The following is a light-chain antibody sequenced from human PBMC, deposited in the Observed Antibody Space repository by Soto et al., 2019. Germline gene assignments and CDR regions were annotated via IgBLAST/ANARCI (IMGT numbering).Light chain of an antibody. CDR3: QQYNSYFSYT. CDR1: QSISSW. V-gene: IGKV1-5*01. J-gene: IGKJ2*01. Sequence: DIQMTQSPSTLSASVGDRVTITCRASQSISSWLAWYQQKPGKAPKLLIYDASSLESGVPSRFSGSGSGTEFTLTISSLQPDDVAPYYYQQYNSYFSYTFGQGTKLEIK. CDR2: DAS.